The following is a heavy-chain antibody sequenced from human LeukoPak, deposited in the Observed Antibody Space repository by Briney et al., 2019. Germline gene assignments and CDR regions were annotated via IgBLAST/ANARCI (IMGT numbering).Heavy chain of an antibody. CDR2: INTDGSST. J-gene: IGHJ4*02. CDR1: GFTFSSYW. D-gene: IGHD6-13*01. CDR3: ARSSYSSSWYSDY. V-gene: IGHV3-74*01. Sequence: GGSLRLSCAASGFTFSSYWMHWVRQAPGKGLVWVSRINTDGSSTSYADSVKGRFTISRDNSKNTLYLQMNSLRAEDTAVYYCARSSYSSSWYSDYWGQGTLVTVSS.